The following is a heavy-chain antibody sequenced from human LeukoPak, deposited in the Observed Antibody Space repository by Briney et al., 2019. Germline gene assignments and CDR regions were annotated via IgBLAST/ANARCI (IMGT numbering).Heavy chain of an antibody. CDR1: GYSISSGYY. Sequence: SEALSLTCTVSGYSISSGYYWGWIRRPPGKGLEWIGSIYHSGSTYYNPSLKSRVTISVDTSKNQFSLKLSSVTAADTAVYYCARVIWSRAPRYSYYYYYMDVWGKGTTVTVSS. CDR2: IYHSGST. CDR3: ARVIWSRAPRYSYYYYYMDV. V-gene: IGHV4-38-2*02. D-gene: IGHD3-3*01. J-gene: IGHJ6*03.